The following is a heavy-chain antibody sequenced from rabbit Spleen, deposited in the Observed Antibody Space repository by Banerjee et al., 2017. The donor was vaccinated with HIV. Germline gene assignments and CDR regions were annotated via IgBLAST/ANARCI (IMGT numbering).Heavy chain of an antibody. Sequence: QSLEESGGDLVKPGASLTLTCTASGVSFSSSSYMCWVRQAPGKGLEWIACIDTGSGGGTDYASWAKGRFTISKTSSTTVTLQMTSLTAADTATYCCARDLAGVIGWNFSLWGQGTLVTVS. D-gene: IGHD4-1*01. CDR1: GVSFSSSSY. J-gene: IGHJ4*01. CDR3: ARDLAGVIGWNFSL. V-gene: IGHV1S40*01. CDR2: IDTGSGGGT.